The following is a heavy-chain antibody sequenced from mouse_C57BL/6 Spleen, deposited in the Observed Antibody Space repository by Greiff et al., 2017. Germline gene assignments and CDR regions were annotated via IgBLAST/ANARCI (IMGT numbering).Heavy chain of an antibody. D-gene: IGHD1-1*01. J-gene: IGHJ4*01. CDR3: ASLSITTVVATDY. Sequence: VQLQQPVAELVRPGASVKLSCTASGFNIKNTYMHWVKQRPEQGLEWIGRIDPANGNTKYAPKFQGKATITADTSSNTAYLQLSSLTSEDTAIYYCASLSITTVVATDYWGQGTSVTVSS. CDR1: GFNIKNTY. CDR2: IDPANGNT. V-gene: IGHV14-3*01.